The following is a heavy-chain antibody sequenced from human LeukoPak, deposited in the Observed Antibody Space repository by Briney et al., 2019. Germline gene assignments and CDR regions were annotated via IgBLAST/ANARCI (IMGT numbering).Heavy chain of an antibody. J-gene: IGHJ4*02. D-gene: IGHD3-16*02. V-gene: IGHV3-23*01. Sequence: GGSLRLSCAASGFTFRTYAMSWVRQAPGKGLEWVSALSGTGDITYYADSVKGRFTISRDNSKNTLYLQMNSLRVEDTAVYYCAKVSFRYDYIWASYRFDYWGQGTLVTVSS. CDR3: AKVSFRYDYIWASYRFDY. CDR1: GFTFRTYA. CDR2: LSGTGDIT.